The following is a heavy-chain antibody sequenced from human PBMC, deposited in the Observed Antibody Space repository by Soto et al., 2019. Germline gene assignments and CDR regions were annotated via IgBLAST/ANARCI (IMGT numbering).Heavy chain of an antibody. CDR1: GGSISSGGYY. J-gene: IGHJ5*02. Sequence: QVQLQESGPGLVKPSQTLSLTCTVSGGSISSGGYYWTRTRQHPGKGLEWIGYIYYSGSTYYNPSLNSRVTISVDTSKNQCSLKLSSVSAADTAVYYCAGSVSPWGQGTLVTVSS. CDR2: IYYSGST. V-gene: IGHV4-31*03. CDR3: AGSVSP.